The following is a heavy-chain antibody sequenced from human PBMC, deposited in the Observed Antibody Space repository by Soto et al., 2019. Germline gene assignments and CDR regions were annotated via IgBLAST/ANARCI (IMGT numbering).Heavy chain of an antibody. CDR3: ARLLYDSRGYYYFEY. Sequence: SETLSLTCTVSGVSISSSSYYCGWIRQPPWKGLEWIGSVYYSGSTYDNPSLKSRITLSVDRSKSQFSLKLTSVTAADTAVYYCARLLYDSRGYYYFEYWCQRTLGSVSS. CDR2: VYYSGST. D-gene: IGHD3-22*01. CDR1: GVSISSSSYY. V-gene: IGHV4-39*01. J-gene: IGHJ4*02.